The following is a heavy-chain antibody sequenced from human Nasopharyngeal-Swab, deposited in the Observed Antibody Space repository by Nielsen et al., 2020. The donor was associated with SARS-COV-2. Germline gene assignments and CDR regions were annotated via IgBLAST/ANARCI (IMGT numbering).Heavy chain of an antibody. V-gene: IGHV3-33*01. CDR1: GFTFSSYG. D-gene: IGHD4-23*01. J-gene: IGHJ4*02. Sequence: GESLKISCAASGFTFSSYGMHWVRQAPGKGLEWVAVIWYDGTNQYYADSVKGRFTISRDDSKNTLYLQMNSLRAEDTAVYYCAIGSPPATYGGNSGFDYWGQGTLVTVSS. CDR2: IWYDGTNQ. CDR3: AIGSPPATYGGNSGFDY.